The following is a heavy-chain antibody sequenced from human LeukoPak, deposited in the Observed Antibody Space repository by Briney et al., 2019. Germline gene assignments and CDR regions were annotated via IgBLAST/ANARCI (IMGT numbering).Heavy chain of an antibody. Sequence: ASVKVSCKTSGYTFTNYDIYWVRQAPGQGLECMGWISGYTGDTKYAQILQGRFTVTTDTSTSTVYMELRSLTHDDTAVYYCARAGYCGDGGCRGGSAFDVWGQGTMVTVSS. CDR1: GYTFTNYD. V-gene: IGHV1-18*01. J-gene: IGHJ3*01. CDR2: ISGYTGDT. D-gene: IGHD2-15*01. CDR3: ARAGYCGDGGCRGGSAFDV.